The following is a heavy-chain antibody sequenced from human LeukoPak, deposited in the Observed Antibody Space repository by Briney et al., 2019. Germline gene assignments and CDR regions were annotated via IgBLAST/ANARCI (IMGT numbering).Heavy chain of an antibody. V-gene: IGHV3-53*01. Sequence: PGGSLRLSCAASGITVSSNYISWVRPAPGKGLEWVSVIYSGGSTYYADSVKGRFTISRDNSKNTLYLQMNSLRAEDTAVYYCASSPGTAMVYYYYGMDVWGQGTTVTVSS. J-gene: IGHJ6*02. CDR1: GITVSSNY. CDR3: ASSPGTAMVYYYYGMDV. D-gene: IGHD5-18*01. CDR2: IYSGGST.